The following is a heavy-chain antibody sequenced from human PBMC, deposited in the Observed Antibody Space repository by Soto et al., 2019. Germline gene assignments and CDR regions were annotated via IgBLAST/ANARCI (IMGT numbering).Heavy chain of an antibody. V-gene: IGHV4-34*01. CDR1: GGSFSGYY. CDR3: EGYIWDRTVDY. D-gene: IGHD3-16*01. CDR2: INHSGST. J-gene: IGHJ4*02. Sequence: SETLSLTCAVYGGSFSGYYWSWIRQPPGKGLEWIGGINHSGSTNYNPSLKSRVTISVDTSKNQFSLKLSSVTAADTAVYYCEGYIWDRTVDYWGQGTLVTVSS.